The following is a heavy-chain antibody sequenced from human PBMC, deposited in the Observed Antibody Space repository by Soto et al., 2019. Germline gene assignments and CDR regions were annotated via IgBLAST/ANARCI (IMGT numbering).Heavy chain of an antibody. V-gene: IGHV4-34*01. CDR2: INHSGST. Sequence: SETMSLTWAVYGGYFIGYYWTWIRQTPGKGLEWIGEINHSGSTNYNPSLKSRVTISVDTSNNQVSLQLNSVTPDDTAVYYCVRLIGNSWLDTWGQGTLVTVSS. J-gene: IGHJ5*02. D-gene: IGHD2-8*01. CDR1: GGYFIGYY. CDR3: VRLIGNSWLDT.